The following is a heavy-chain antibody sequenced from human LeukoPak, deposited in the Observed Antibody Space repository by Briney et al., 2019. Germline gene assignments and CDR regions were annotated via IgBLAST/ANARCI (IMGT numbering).Heavy chain of an antibody. Sequence: ASVKVSCKASGYTFTSYGISWVRQAPGQGLEWMGWISAYNGNTNYAQKLQGRVTMTTDTSTSTAYMELRSLRSDDTAVYYCARYSMVRGPTKGYYYYYYMDVWGKGTTVTVSS. J-gene: IGHJ6*03. D-gene: IGHD3-10*01. CDR3: ARYSMVRGPTKGYYYYYYMDV. CDR2: ISAYNGNT. CDR1: GYTFTSYG. V-gene: IGHV1-18*01.